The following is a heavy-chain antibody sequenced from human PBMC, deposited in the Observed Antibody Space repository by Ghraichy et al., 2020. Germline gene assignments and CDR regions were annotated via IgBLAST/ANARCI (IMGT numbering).Heavy chain of an antibody. CDR2: IFSNDEK. Sequence: SGPTLVKPTETLTLTCNVSGFSLSDTRMGVSWIRQPPGKALEWLAHIFSNDEKSYSTSLKSRLTISKETSKSQVVLTMTSMDPVDTATYYCARSRGYSSGWSQNYILYFDYWGQGTLVTVSS. CDR1: GFSLSDTRMG. V-gene: IGHV2-26*01. D-gene: IGHD6-19*01. J-gene: IGHJ4*02. CDR3: ARSRGYSSGWSQNYILYFDY.